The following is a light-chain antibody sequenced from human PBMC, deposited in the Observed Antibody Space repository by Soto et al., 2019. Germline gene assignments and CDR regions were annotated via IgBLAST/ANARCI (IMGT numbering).Light chain of an antibody. Sequence: VLNHSPSALSFFPSERATLSCRASQSVSSSLAWYQQIPGQAPRLLIYDSSKRATGIPARFSGSGSGTDFTLTVSSLEPEDFAVYYCQQRSNWPRTFGQGTKVDIK. CDR2: DSS. CDR1: QSVSSS. V-gene: IGKV3-11*01. J-gene: IGKJ1*01. CDR3: QQRSNWPRT.